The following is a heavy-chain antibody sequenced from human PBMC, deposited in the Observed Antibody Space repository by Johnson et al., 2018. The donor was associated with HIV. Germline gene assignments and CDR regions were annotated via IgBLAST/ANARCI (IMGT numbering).Heavy chain of an antibody. Sequence: QMLLVESGGGLVKPGRSLRLSCAASGFTFSDYYMSWIRQAPGKGLEWVSAISGSGGSTYYADSVKGRFTISRDNSKNTLYLQMNSLRAEDTAVYYCARDGGIAATDAFDIWGQGTMVTVSS. V-gene: IGHV3-11*01. CDR2: ISGSGGST. CDR1: GFTFSDYY. CDR3: ARDGGIAATDAFDI. D-gene: IGHD6-13*01. J-gene: IGHJ3*02.